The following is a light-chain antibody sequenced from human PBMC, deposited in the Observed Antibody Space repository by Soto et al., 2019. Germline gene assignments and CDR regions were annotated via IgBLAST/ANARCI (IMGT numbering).Light chain of an antibody. CDR1: QSISTW. CDR3: QQYESYPVT. Sequence: DIPMTQSPSTLSASVGDRVTIPCRASQSISTWLAWYQQIPGKAPKLLIYKASTLESGVPSRFSGSGSGTEFTLTISSLQPDDFATYYCQQYESYPVTFGQGTRLEIK. V-gene: IGKV1-5*03. CDR2: KAS. J-gene: IGKJ5*01.